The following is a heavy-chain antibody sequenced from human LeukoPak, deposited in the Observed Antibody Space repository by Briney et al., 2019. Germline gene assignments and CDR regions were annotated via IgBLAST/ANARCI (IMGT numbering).Heavy chain of an antibody. V-gene: IGHV4-34*01. CDR2: INHSGST. CDR1: GGSFSGYY. D-gene: IGHD4-17*01. Sequence: PSETLSLTCAVYGGSFSGYYWSWIRQPPGKGLEWIGEINHSGSTNYNPSLKSRVTISVDKSKNQFSLKLSSVTAADTAVYYCASGGLRPDYWGQGTLVTVSS. J-gene: IGHJ4*02. CDR3: ASGGLRPDY.